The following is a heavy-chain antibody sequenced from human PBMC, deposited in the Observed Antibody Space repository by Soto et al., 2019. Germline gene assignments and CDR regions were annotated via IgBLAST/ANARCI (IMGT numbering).Heavy chain of an antibody. CDR3: ARDLSPYGDYESYSYGMDL. D-gene: IGHD4-17*01. CDR2: MSYHGNNH. J-gene: IGHJ6*02. CDR1: GFTFSLYG. V-gene: IGHV3-30*03. Sequence: GGSLRLSCAASGFTFSLYGMHWVRQAPGKGLEWVTSMSYHGNNHYYADSVKGRFIISRDNSKNTLYLEMNSLRTEDTAVYYCARDLSPYGDYESYSYGMDLWGQGTTVTAS.